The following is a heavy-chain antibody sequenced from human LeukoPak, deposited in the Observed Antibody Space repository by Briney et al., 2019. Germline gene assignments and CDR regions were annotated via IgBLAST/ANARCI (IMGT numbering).Heavy chain of an antibody. Sequence: SETLSLTCTVSGGSISTGRYWWGWIRQPPGKGPDWIGSIYYSGNTHYNPSLQSRVTVSVDTSKNQFSLKLTSVTAADTAVYYCVRQRGVGSWSFDYWGQGNLVTVSS. V-gene: IGHV4-39*01. J-gene: IGHJ4*02. CDR1: GGSISTGRYW. D-gene: IGHD2-15*01. CDR3: VRQRGVGSWSFDY. CDR2: IYYSGNT.